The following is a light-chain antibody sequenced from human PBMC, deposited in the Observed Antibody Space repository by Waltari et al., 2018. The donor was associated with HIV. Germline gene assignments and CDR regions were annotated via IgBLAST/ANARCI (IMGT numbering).Light chain of an antibody. CDR1: PGILFNSNNKNY. J-gene: IGKJ2*01. CDR3: QQYYTTPYS. CDR2: WAS. V-gene: IGKV4-1*01. Sequence: DIVMTQSPDSLTVSLVERANHNGKSCPGILFNSNNKNYLAWYQQRPGQPPRLLIYWASTRGSGVPVRFSGAGSGTNFSLTISNLQPEDVAVYYCQQYYTTPYSFGQGSRLEI.